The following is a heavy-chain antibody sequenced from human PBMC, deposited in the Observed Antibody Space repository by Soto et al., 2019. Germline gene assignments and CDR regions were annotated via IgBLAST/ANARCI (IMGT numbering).Heavy chain of an antibody. CDR2: FSGGSGAI. CDR3: ARWNGFGDS. J-gene: IGHJ4*02. D-gene: IGHD1-1*01. Sequence: GGSLILSCAVSGFSLGPYGVTWVRQTPEKGLEWVTGFSGGSGAIFYADSVRGRFTISRDSSTAYLQMNNLRPEDTAVYFCARWNGFGDSWGQGSLVTVSS. CDR1: GFSLGPYG. V-gene: IGHV3-23*01.